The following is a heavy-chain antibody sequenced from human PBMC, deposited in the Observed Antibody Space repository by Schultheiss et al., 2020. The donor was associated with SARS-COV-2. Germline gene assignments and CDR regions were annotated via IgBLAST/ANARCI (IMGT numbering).Heavy chain of an antibody. Sequence: GGSLRLSCAVSGFTFSSYGMHWVRQAPGKGLEWVAVIWYDGSNKYYADSVKGRFTISRDNSKNTLYLQMNSLRAEDTAVYYCARDGDYYGSGSYQRRGGFNYWGQGTLVTVSS. J-gene: IGHJ4*02. CDR3: ARDGDYYGSGSYQRRGGFNY. CDR1: GFTFSSYG. D-gene: IGHD3-10*01. CDR2: IWYDGSNK. V-gene: IGHV3-33*01.